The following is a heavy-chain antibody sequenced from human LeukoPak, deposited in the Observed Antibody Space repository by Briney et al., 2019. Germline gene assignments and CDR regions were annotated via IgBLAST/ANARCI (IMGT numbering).Heavy chain of an antibody. CDR3: TRGDDFGDS. CDR2: IYSSGTT. J-gene: IGHJ4*02. D-gene: IGHD4-17*01. V-gene: IGHV3-53*01. Sequence: GGSLTLSCAVSGFAVSSNYMNWVRQAPGKGLEWVSGIYSSGTTDYAASLKGRFTISRDNSKNTLSVQMNSLRVDDPAMYCCTRGDDFGDSWVQGTQVTVCS. CDR1: GFAVSSNY.